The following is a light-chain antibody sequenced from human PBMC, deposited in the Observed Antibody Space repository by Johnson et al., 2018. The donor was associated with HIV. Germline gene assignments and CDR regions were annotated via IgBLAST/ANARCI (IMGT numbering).Light chain of an antibody. CDR3: GTWDSSLRCYV. CDR1: SSNIGNNY. Sequence: QSVLTQPPSVSAAPGQKVTISCSGSSSNIGNNYVSWYQQLPGTAPKLLIYDNNKRPSEIPDRFSGSKSGTSATLGITGLQTGDEAVFYCGTWDSSLRCYVFGTGTTVTVL. CDR2: DNN. V-gene: IGLV1-51*01. J-gene: IGLJ1*01.